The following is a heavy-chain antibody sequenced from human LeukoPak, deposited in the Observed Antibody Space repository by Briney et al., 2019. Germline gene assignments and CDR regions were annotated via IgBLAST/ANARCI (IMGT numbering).Heavy chain of an antibody. V-gene: IGHV1-46*01. J-gene: IGHJ4*02. Sequence: ASVKVSCKASGYTFTSYYMHWVRQAPGQGLEWMGIINPSGGSTSYAQKFQGRVTMTRDTSTSTVYMELSSLRSEDTAVYYCARDKRGSYYDFWSGYYSSNYFDYWGQGTLVTVSS. CDR3: ARDKRGSYYDFWSGYYSSNYFDY. CDR1: GYTFTSYY. D-gene: IGHD3-3*01. CDR2: INPSGGST.